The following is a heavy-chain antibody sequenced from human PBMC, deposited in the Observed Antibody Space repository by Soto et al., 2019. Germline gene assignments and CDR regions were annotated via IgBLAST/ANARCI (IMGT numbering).Heavy chain of an antibody. Sequence: GASVKVSCKASGYTFTGYYMHWVRQAPGQGLEWMGWINPNSGGTNYAQKFRGRVTMTRDTSISTAYMELSRLRSDDTAVYYCARVRFNWNYGNWFDPRGQGTLVTVSS. J-gene: IGHJ5*02. CDR1: GYTFTGYY. D-gene: IGHD1-7*01. CDR3: ARVRFNWNYGNWFDP. V-gene: IGHV1-2*02. CDR2: INPNSGGT.